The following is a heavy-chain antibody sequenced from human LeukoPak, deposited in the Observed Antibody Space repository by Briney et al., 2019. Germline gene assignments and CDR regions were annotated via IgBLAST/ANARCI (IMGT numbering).Heavy chain of an antibody. CDR2: ISAYNGNT. CDR3: ARVTHAFNTGYFDY. Sequence: ASVKVSCKASGGTFSSYAISWVRQAPGQGLEWMGWISAYNGNTNYAQKLQGRVTMTTDTSTSTAYMELRSLRSDDTAVYYCARVTHAFNTGYFDYWGQGTLVTVSS. D-gene: IGHD2/OR15-2a*01. CDR1: GGTFSSYA. J-gene: IGHJ4*02. V-gene: IGHV1-18*01.